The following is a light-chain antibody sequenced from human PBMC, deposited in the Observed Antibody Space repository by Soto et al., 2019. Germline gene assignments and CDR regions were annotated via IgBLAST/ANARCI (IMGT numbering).Light chain of an antibody. J-gene: IGKJ4*01. V-gene: IGKV1-5*01. Sequence: DIQMTQSPSTLSASVGDRVTITCRASQSISSWLAWYQQKPGKAPKLLIYDASSLESVVPSRFSGSGSGTEFTLTISSLQPDDFATYYCQQYNSYSLAVTFGGGTKVEIK. CDR1: QSISSW. CDR3: QQYNSYSLAVT. CDR2: DAS.